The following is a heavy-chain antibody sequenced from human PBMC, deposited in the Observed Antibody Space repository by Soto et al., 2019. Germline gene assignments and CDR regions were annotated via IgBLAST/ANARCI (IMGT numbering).Heavy chain of an antibody. CDR1: GYTFTSYG. J-gene: IGHJ5*02. V-gene: IGHV1-18*01. CDR2: SSAYNGNT. CDR3: ARSETSYGSYNWFDP. Sequence: ASVKVSCKASGYTFTSYGISWVRQGPGQGLEWMGWSSAYNGNTNYAQKLQGRVTMTTDTSTSTAYMELRSLRSDDTAVYYCARSETSYGSYNWFDPWGQGTLVTVSS. D-gene: IGHD3-16*01.